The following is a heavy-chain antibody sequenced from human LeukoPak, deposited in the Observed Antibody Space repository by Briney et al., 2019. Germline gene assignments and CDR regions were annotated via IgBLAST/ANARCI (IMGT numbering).Heavy chain of an antibody. CDR3: AKDGDYYGSGSYPDY. V-gene: IGHV3-7*03. CDR2: INQDGGEI. CDR1: GFTFSSSW. J-gene: IGHJ4*02. Sequence: GGSLRLSCAASGFTFSSSWMTWVRQAPGKGLEWVASINQDGGEIHYVDSVKGRFTISRDNAKNSLYLQMNSLRAEDTALYYCAKDGDYYGSGSYPDYWGQGTLVTVSS. D-gene: IGHD3-10*01.